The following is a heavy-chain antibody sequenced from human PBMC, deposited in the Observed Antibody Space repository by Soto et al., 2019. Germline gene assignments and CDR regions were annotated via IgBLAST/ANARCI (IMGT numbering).Heavy chain of an antibody. CDR3: AGAPLDYYDSSGYFDS. Sequence: GSLRLSCAASGFTFSSYEMNWVRQAPGKGLEWVSYISSSGSTISYADSVKGRFTISRDNAKNSLYLQMNSLRAEDTAVYYCAGAPLDYYDSSGYFDSWGQGTPVTVSS. D-gene: IGHD3-22*01. CDR1: GFTFSSYE. J-gene: IGHJ4*02. CDR2: ISSSGSTI. V-gene: IGHV3-48*03.